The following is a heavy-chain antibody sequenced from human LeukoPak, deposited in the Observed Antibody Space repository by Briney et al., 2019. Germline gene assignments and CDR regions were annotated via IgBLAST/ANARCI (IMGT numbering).Heavy chain of an antibody. CDR3: ARGIVVVPAAIPGNRFDP. Sequence: SETLSLTCAVSGGSISSGGYSWSWIRQPPGKGLEWIGYIYHSGSTYYNPSLKSRVTISVDRSRNQFSLKLSSVTAADTAVYYCARGIVVVPAAIPGNRFDPWGQGTLVTVSS. V-gene: IGHV4-30-2*01. CDR2: IYHSGST. CDR1: GGSISSGGYS. J-gene: IGHJ5*02. D-gene: IGHD2-2*01.